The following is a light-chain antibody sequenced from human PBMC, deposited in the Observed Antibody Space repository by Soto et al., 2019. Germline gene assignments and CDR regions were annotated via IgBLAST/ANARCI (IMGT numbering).Light chain of an antibody. V-gene: IGLV1-44*01. CDR2: SSI. Sequence: QSVLTQPPSASGTPGQRVTIACSGIASNIGSKSVNWYQQFPGTAPKLLIYSSIYRPSGVPARMSASKSGTSASLAISGLQSEDEADYYCAAWDDSLDEYVFGTGTKVTV. CDR3: AAWDDSLDEYV. J-gene: IGLJ1*01. CDR1: ASNIGSKS.